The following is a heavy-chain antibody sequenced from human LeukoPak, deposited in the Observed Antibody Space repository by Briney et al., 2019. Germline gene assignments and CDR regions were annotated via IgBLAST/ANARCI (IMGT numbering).Heavy chain of an antibody. Sequence: PGGSLRLSCAASGFTFSSYSMSWVRQAPGKGLEWVSVIYSGGSTYYADSVKGRFAISRDHSKNTLFLQMNSLRAEDTAVYYCARVVVVVATMDYFDYWGQGTLVTVSS. CDR2: IYSGGST. CDR3: ARVVVVVATMDYFDY. V-gene: IGHV3-53*01. D-gene: IGHD2-15*01. CDR1: GFTFSSYS. J-gene: IGHJ4*02.